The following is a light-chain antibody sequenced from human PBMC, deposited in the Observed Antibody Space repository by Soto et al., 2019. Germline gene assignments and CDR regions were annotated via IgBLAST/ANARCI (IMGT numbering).Light chain of an antibody. V-gene: IGKV1-27*01. CDR1: QGISND. CDR3: QNYNSAPQT. Sequence: DIPMTQSPSSLSASVGDRVTITCRASQGISNDLAWYQQKPGKIPKLLIFAASTLQSGVPSRFSGSGSGTDFTLTISSLQPEDVATYYCQNYNSAPQTFGQGTKVEIK. J-gene: IGKJ1*01. CDR2: AAS.